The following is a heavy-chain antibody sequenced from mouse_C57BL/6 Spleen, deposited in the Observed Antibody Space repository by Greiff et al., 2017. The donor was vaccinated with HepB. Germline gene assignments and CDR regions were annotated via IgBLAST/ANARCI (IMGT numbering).Heavy chain of an antibody. Sequence: EVQLQQSGAELVRPGASVKLSCTASGFNIKDDYMHWVKQRPEQGLEWIGWIDPENGDTEYASKFQGKATITADTSSNTAYLQLSSLTSEDTAVYYCTTGGGSIYYYAMDYWGQGTSVTVSS. J-gene: IGHJ4*01. CDR1: GFNIKDDY. D-gene: IGHD1-1*01. V-gene: IGHV14-4*01. CDR3: TTGGGSIYYYAMDY. CDR2: IDPENGDT.